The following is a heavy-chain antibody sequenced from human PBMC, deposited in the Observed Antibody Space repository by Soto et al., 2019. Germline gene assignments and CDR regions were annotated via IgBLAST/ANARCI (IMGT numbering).Heavy chain of an antibody. J-gene: IGHJ5*02. D-gene: IGHD2-15*01. Sequence: QVQLVQSGDEVKKPGSSVKVSCKASGGTFSTNAIAWVRQAPGQGLEWMGGIIPIFGTANYAQKFQGRVTITADESTSTAYMEMSSLRSEDTAVYYCARHADAGSFHNWFDPWGQGTLVTVSS. CDR1: GGTFSTNA. CDR3: ARHADAGSFHNWFDP. V-gene: IGHV1-69*01. CDR2: IIPIFGTA.